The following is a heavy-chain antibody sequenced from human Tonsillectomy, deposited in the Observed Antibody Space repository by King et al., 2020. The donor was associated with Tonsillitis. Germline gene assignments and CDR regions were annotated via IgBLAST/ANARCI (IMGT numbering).Heavy chain of an antibody. J-gene: IGHJ6*03. V-gene: IGHV3-15*01. CDR2: IRSKTDGETT. Sequence: VQLVESGGGLVKPGGSLRLSCAASGFAFSNAWMSWVRQAPGKGLEWVGRIRSKTDGETTDYAAPVKGRFTISRDDSKNTLYLQMNSLKTEDTAVYYCTPSPLTSSRHKYYYYMDVWGKGTTVTVSS. CDR1: GFAFSNAW. D-gene: IGHD2-2*01. CDR3: TPSPLTSSRHKYYYYMDV.